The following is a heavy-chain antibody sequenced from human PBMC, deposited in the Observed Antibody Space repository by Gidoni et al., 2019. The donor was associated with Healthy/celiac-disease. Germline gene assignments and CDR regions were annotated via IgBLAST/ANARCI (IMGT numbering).Heavy chain of an antibody. J-gene: IGHJ4*02. D-gene: IGHD3-10*01. CDR3: ARVRSYYGSGSYTRVCYVDY. V-gene: IGHV4-34*01. CDR1: GGSFSGYY. Sequence: QVQLQQWGAGLLKPSETLSLTCAVYGGSFSGYYWSWIRQPPGKGLEWIGEINHSGSTNYNPSLKSRVTISVDTSKNQFSLKLSSVTAADTAVYYCARVRSYYGSGSYTRVCYVDYWGQGTLVTVSS. CDR2: INHSGST.